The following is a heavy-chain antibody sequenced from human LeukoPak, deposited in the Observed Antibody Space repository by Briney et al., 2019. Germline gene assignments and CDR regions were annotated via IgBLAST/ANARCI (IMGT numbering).Heavy chain of an antibody. D-gene: IGHD6-13*01. CDR3: ARGFESSTSFVSDFDF. V-gene: IGHV1-69*04. Sequence: SVKVSCKASGGTFSKYGISWVRQAPGQGLEWMGRIIPFLGMTDYAQKFQGRVTITADKSTTTPYMELSSLRAEDTAVYFCARGFESSTSFVSDFDFWGQGSLVTVSS. J-gene: IGHJ4*02. CDR2: IIPFLGMT. CDR1: GGTFSKYG.